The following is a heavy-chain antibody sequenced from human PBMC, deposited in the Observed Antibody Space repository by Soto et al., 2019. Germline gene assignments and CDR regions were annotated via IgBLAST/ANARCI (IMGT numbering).Heavy chain of an antibody. V-gene: IGHV3-23*01. CDR3: AKPRGAMIYAISVYGMDV. CDR2: ISGSADST. Sequence: EVQLLESGGGFIHPGGSLRLSCAASGFSFSSFAMNWVRQAPGKGLEWVAIISGSADSTFYADSVKGRFTISRDNSKSTLYLQINCLRAEDTAVYYCAKPRGAMIYAISVYGMDVWGQGTTVTVSS. CDR1: GFSFSSFA. J-gene: IGHJ6*02. D-gene: IGHD2-8*01.